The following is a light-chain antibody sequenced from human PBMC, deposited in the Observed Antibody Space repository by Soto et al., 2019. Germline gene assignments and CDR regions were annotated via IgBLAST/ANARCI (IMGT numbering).Light chain of an antibody. J-gene: IGKJ5*01. CDR1: QSVSSY. V-gene: IGKV3-11*01. CDR3: KQRSNLIN. Sequence: EIVLTQSPATLSLSPGEIATLSCSASQSVSSYLAWYQQKPGQAPRLLIYDASNRATGIPARFSGSGSGKDFTLTISSLEPEDFAVYYCKQRSNLINFGQGTRLEIK. CDR2: DAS.